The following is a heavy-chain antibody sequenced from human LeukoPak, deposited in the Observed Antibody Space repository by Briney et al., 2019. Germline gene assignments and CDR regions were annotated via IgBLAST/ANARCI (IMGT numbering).Heavy chain of an antibody. CDR2: IIPIFGTA. CDR3: ARTEAAAGMKIN. D-gene: IGHD6-13*01. J-gene: IGHJ4*02. V-gene: IGHV1-69*13. Sequence: GASVKVSCKASGGTFSSYAISWVRQAPGQGLEWMGGIIPIFGTANYAQKFQGRATITADESTSTAYMELSSLRSEDTAVYYCARTEAAAGMKINWGQGTLVTVSS. CDR1: GGTFSSYA.